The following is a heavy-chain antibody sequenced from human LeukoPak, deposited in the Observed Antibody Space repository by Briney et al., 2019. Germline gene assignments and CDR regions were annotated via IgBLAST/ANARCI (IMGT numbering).Heavy chain of an antibody. D-gene: IGHD6-13*01. CDR2: IYYSGST. CDR3: ARAWYSSSWYIDY. V-gene: IGHV4-39*01. CDR1: GFTFSSYN. J-gene: IGHJ4*02. Sequence: GSLRLSCAASGFTFSSYNMNWVRQAPGKGPEWIGSIYYSGSTYYNPSLKSRVAISVDTSENQFSLKLSSVTAADTAVYYCARAWYSSSWYIDYWGQGTLVTVSS.